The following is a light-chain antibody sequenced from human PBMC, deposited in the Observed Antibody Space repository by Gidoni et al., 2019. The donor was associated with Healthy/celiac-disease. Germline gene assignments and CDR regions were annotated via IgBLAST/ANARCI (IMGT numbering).Light chain of an antibody. V-gene: IGKV3-11*01. Sequence: EIVLTQSPAPLSLSPGERATLSCRASPSVSSYLAWYKQKPGQAPRLLIYDASNRATGIPARFSGSGSGTDFTLTISSLEPEDFAVYYCQQRTTFGQGTKVEIK. CDR3: QQRTT. J-gene: IGKJ1*01. CDR1: PSVSSY. CDR2: DAS.